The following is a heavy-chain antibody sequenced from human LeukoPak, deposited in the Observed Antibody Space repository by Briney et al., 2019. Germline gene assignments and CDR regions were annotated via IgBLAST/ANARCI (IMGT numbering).Heavy chain of an antibody. V-gene: IGHV4-4*07. CDR1: GGSISSDY. D-gene: IGHD2-2*01. Sequence: PSETLSLTCTVSGGSISSDYWSWIRQPAGEGLEWIGRIYAGGTTNYNPSLKSRVTMSVDTSKNQFSLKLSSVTAADTAVYYCARDQLYYFDYWGQGTLVTVSS. CDR3: ARDQLYYFDY. CDR2: IYAGGTT. J-gene: IGHJ4*02.